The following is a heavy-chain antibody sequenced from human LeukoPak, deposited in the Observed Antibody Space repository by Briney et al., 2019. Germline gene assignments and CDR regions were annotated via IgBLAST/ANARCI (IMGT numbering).Heavy chain of an antibody. Sequence: PSETLSLTCAVYGGSFSGYYWSWIRQPPGKGLEWIGEINHSGSTNYNPSLKSRVTISVDTSKNQFSLKLSSVTAADTAVYYCARGAPELRCFDIWGQGTMVTVSS. J-gene: IGHJ3*02. V-gene: IGHV4-34*01. CDR3: ARGAPELRCFDI. D-gene: IGHD4-17*01. CDR2: INHSGST. CDR1: GGSFSGYY.